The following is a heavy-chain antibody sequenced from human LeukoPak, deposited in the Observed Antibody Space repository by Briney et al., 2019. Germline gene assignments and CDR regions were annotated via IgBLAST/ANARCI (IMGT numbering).Heavy chain of an antibody. J-gene: IGHJ4*02. CDR3: ARHTWQWPQFDD. CDR2: INHSGST. CDR1: GGSFSGYY. Sequence: SETLSLTCAVYGGSFSGYYWSWIRQPPGKGLEWIGEINHSGSTNYNPSLKSRVTMSVDTSTNQISLEMTSVTAADTAIYYCARHTWQWPQFDDWGQGTQVTISS. V-gene: IGHV4-34*01. D-gene: IGHD6-19*01.